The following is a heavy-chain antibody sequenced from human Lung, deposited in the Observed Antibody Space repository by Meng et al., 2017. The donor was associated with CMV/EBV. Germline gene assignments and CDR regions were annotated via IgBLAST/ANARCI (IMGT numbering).Heavy chain of an antibody. D-gene: IGHD6-13*01. CDR1: GFTFSNFA. CDR3: AKVDSGSWYRGFFDY. CDR2: ITASGGST. V-gene: IGHV3-23*01. Sequence: SCAASGFTFSNFAMSWVRQAPGKGLEWVSPITASGGSTYCADSVKGRFTISRDNSKNTLYLQMNRLRAEDTAVYYCAKVDSGSWYRGFFDYWGQGXLVTVSS. J-gene: IGHJ4*02.